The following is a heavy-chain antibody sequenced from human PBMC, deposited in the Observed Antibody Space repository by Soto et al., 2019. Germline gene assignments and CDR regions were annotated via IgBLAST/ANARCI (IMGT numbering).Heavy chain of an antibody. CDR2: ISSSSSYI. CDR1: GFTFSSYS. D-gene: IGHD6-13*01. CDR3: ARDTAKQQLVPSWFDP. J-gene: IGHJ5*02. Sequence: EVQLVESGGGLVKPGGSLRLSCAASGFTFSSYSMNWVRQAPGKGLEWVSSISSSSSYIYYADSVKGRFTISRDNAKNSLYLQMNSLRAEDTAVYYCARDTAKQQLVPSWFDPWGQGTLVTVSS. V-gene: IGHV3-21*01.